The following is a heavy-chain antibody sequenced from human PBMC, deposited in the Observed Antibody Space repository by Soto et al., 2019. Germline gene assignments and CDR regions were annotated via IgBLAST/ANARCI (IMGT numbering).Heavy chain of an antibody. CDR1: GYSFTSYW. CDR3: ARTYYDFWSGPFYYYYGMDV. J-gene: IGHJ6*02. V-gene: IGHV5-51*01. D-gene: IGHD3-3*01. CDR2: IYPGDSDT. Sequence: GESLKISCNGSGYSFTSYWIGWVRQMPGKGLEWMGIIYPGDSDTRYSPSFQGQVTVSADKSISTAYLQWSSLKASDTAMYYCARTYYDFWSGPFYYYYGMDVWGQGTTVTVSS.